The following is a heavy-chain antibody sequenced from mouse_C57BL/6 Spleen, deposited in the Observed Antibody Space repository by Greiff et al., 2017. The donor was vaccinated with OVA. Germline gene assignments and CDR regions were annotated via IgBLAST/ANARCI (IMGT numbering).Heavy chain of an antibody. CDR1: GYTFTSYW. D-gene: IGHD1-1*01. J-gene: IGHJ2*01. CDR3: ARSLYYGSRMDYFDY. CDR2: IYPGSGST. V-gene: IGHV1-55*01. Sequence: QVQLQQPGAELVKPGASVKMSCKASGYTFTSYWITWVKQRPGQGLEWIGDIYPGSGSTNYNEKFKSKATLTVDTSSSTAYMQLSSLTSEDSAVYYCARSLYYGSRMDYFDYWGQGTTLTVSA.